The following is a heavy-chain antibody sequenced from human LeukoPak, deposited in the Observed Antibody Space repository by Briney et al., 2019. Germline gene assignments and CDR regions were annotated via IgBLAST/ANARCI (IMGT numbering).Heavy chain of an antibody. J-gene: IGHJ4*02. CDR2: ISGSGGST. Sequence: PGGSLRLSCAASGFTFSSYAMSWVRQAPGKGLEWVSAISGSGGSTYYADSVKGRFTISRDNSKNTLYLQMNSLRAEDTVVYYCATPGGFGEGRYWGQGTLVTVSS. V-gene: IGHV3-23*01. CDR1: GFTFSSYA. D-gene: IGHD3-10*01. CDR3: ATPGGFGEGRY.